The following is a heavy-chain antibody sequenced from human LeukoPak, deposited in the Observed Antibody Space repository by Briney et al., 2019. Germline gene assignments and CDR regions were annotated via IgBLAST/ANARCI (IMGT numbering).Heavy chain of an antibody. Sequence: GGSLRLSCAASGFTFSSYAMHWVRQAPGKGLEYVSAISSNGGSTYYANSVKGRFTISRDNSKNTLYLQMGSLRAEDMAVYYCARTRKRDGYNTFDYWGRGTLVTVSS. CDR2: ISSNGGST. CDR1: GFTFSSYA. J-gene: IGHJ4*02. V-gene: IGHV3-64*01. D-gene: IGHD5-24*01. CDR3: ARTRKRDGYNTFDY.